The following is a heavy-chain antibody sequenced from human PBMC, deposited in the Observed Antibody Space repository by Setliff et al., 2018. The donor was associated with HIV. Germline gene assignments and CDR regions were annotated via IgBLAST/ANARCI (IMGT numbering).Heavy chain of an antibody. D-gene: IGHD5-18*01. Sequence: WASVKVSCKASGYTFTSYDINWVRQATGQGLEWMGWMNPNSGNTGYAQKFQGRLTMTRNTSISTAYMEVSSLRSEDTAVYYCARLGIQLWSYAFDIWGQGTMVTVSS. J-gene: IGHJ3*02. V-gene: IGHV1-8*02. CDR2: MNPNSGNT. CDR1: GYTFTSYD. CDR3: ARLGIQLWSYAFDI.